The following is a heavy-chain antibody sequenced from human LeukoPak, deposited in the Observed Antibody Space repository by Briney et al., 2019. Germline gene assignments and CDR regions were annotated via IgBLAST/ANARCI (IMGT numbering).Heavy chain of an antibody. CDR3: ARGSIAVAGVYYYYGMDV. Sequence: GASVKVSCKASGGTFSSYAISWVRQAPGQGLEWMGRIIPILGIANYAQKFQGRVTITADKSTSTAYMELSSLRSEDTAVYYCARGSIAVAGVYYYYGMDVWGQGTTVTVSS. CDR1: GGTFSSYA. CDR2: IIPILGIA. D-gene: IGHD6-19*01. J-gene: IGHJ6*02. V-gene: IGHV1-69*04.